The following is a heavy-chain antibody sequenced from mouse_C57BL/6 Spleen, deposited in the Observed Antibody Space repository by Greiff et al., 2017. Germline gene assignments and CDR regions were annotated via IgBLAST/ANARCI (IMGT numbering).Heavy chain of an antibody. D-gene: IGHD6-1*01. V-gene: IGHV1-69*01. J-gene: IGHJ3*01. CDR1: GYTFTSSW. Sequence: QVQLKQSGAELVMPGASVKLSCKASGYTFTSSWMHWVKQRPGQGLEWIGAIDPSDSDTNYNQKFKGKSTLTVDKSSSTAYMQLSSLTSEDSAVYYCARWDLASAYWGQGTLVTVSA. CDR3: ARWDLASAY. CDR2: IDPSDSDT.